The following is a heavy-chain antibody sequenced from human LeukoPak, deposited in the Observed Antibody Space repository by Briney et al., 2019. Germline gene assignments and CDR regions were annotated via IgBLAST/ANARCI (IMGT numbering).Heavy chain of an antibody. CDR2: ISGSNGIT. J-gene: IGHJ3*02. CDR1: GFTFSSND. CDR3: AKGGYFSFDM. Sequence: GGSLRLSCAASGFTFSSNDMSWVRQTPGKGLEWVSGISGSNGITYYADPVKGRFTISRDNSKNKLYLQMHSLRAEDTAIYLCAKGGYFSFDMWGQGTKVTVSS. D-gene: IGHD2-2*03. V-gene: IGHV3-23*01.